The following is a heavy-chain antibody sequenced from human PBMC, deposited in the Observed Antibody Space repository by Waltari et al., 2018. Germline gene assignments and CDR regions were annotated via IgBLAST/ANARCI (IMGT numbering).Heavy chain of an antibody. CDR1: GYTFNAFN. Sequence: QVQLVQSGTEVKKPGASVKVSCEASGYTFNAFNMHWVRQTPGHGLEWMGWINPNSGDTKFAEKFQGRVTMTRDTSISTAYIELSRLQSDDTAVYYCARDTSPLYYDSAGLDAFDSWGQGTLVTVSS. J-gene: IGHJ3*02. CDR3: ARDTSPLYYDSAGLDAFDS. D-gene: IGHD3-22*01. CDR2: INPNSGDT. V-gene: IGHV1-2*02.